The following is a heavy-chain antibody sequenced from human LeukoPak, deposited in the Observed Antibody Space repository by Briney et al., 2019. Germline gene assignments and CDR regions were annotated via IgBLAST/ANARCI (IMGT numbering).Heavy chain of an antibody. Sequence: SETRSLTCTVSGDSISRHYWTWTRQPPGKGLEWIGYIYYRGNTDYNPSLKSRVTMSVDTSKNQFSLKLSSVTAADTAVYYCAALGDYERVGLDYWGQGTLVTVSS. J-gene: IGHJ4*02. CDR3: AALGDYERVGLDY. V-gene: IGHV4-59*08. CDR2: IYYRGNT. CDR1: GDSISRHY. D-gene: IGHD4-17*01.